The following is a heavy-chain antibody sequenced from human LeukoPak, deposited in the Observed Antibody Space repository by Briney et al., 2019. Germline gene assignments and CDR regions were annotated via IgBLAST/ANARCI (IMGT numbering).Heavy chain of an antibody. D-gene: IGHD3-3*01. CDR3: ARDRGVGIFLGY. V-gene: IGHV1-2*02. CDR1: GYTFTSYD. Sequence: ASVKVSCKASGYTFTSYDINWVRQAPGQGLEWMGWINPNSGGTNYAQKFQGRVTMTRDTSISTAYMELSRLRSDDTAVYYCARDRGVGIFLGYWGQGTLVTVSS. J-gene: IGHJ4*02. CDR2: INPNSGGT.